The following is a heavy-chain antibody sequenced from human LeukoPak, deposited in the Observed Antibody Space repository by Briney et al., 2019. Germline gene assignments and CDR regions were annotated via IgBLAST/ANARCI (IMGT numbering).Heavy chain of an antibody. CDR3: ARALRAVRGYYFDY. D-gene: IGHD3-10*01. V-gene: IGHV3-48*03. CDR2: ISSSGSTK. J-gene: IGHJ4*02. CDR1: GFTFSSFE. Sequence: GGSLRLSCAVSGFTFSSFEMNWVRLAPGKGLAWVSYISSSGSTKYYADSVKGRFTISRDNAKNSLYLQMNSLRAEDTAVYYCARALRAVRGYYFDYWGQGTLVTVSS.